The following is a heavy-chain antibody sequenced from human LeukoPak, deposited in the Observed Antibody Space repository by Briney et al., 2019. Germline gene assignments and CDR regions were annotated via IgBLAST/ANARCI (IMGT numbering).Heavy chain of an antibody. CDR2: IHPSGGST. J-gene: IGHJ6*03. CDR3: ARSSDILTGLYYMDV. CDR1: GYSFTSNY. D-gene: IGHD3-9*01. V-gene: IGHV1-46*01. Sequence: ASVKVSCKASGYSFTSNYLHWVRQAPGQGPEWMGVIHPSGGSTNYAQKFQGRLTVTRDTSTTTVYMELSSLRSEDTAVYYCARSSDILTGLYYMDVWGKGTTVTVSS.